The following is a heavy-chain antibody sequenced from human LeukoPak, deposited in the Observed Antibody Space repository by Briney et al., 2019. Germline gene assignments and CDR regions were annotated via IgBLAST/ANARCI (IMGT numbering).Heavy chain of an antibody. V-gene: IGHV3-48*04. Sequence: GGSLRLSCAASGFTFSSYSMNWVRQAPGKGLEWISYISRSGNTIYYADSVKGRFTTSRDNAKNSLYLQMNSLRVEDTAVYYCARVATMVRVPLDALDIWGQETMVSVSS. D-gene: IGHD3-10*01. CDR3: ARVATMVRVPLDALDI. J-gene: IGHJ3*02. CDR2: ISRSGNTI. CDR1: GFTFSSYS.